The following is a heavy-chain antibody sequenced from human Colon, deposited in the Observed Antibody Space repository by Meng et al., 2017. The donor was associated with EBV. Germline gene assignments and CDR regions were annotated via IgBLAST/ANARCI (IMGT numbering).Heavy chain of an antibody. CDR2: IYYSGST. J-gene: IGHJ4*02. Sequence: QVKLQESGPGLVKPSETLSRTCTVSGGSIRSGPYCWAWIRQPPGKGLEWIGSIYYSGSTYYNPSLKSRVTISVDSSKNQFSLKLTSVTAADTSLYYCASYTAFSGSYYNGIDYWGQGTLVTVSS. V-gene: IGHV4-39*01. CDR1: GGSIRSGPYC. CDR3: ASYTAFSGSYYNGIDY. D-gene: IGHD3-10*01.